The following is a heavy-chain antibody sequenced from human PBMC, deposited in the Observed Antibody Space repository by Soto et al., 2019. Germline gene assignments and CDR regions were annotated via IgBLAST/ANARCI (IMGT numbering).Heavy chain of an antibody. V-gene: IGHV3-21*01. CDR3: AIGLRVTRGSRWLDP. CDR2: ISSSSSYI. J-gene: IGHJ5*02. D-gene: IGHD6-13*01. Sequence: VGSLRLSCASSVCTFSSYSMNWVRHSPGKWLEWVSSISSSSSYIYYADSVKGRFTISRDNAKNSLYLQMNSLRAEDTAVYYCAIGLRVTRGSRWLDPSGQGSLVTVYS. CDR1: VCTFSSYS.